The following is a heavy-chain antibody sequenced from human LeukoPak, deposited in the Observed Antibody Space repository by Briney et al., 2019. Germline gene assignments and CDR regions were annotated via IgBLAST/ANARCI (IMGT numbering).Heavy chain of an antibody. D-gene: IGHD6-19*01. CDR3: ATGHSSGWFDY. CDR1: GGSISCDY. Sequence: PSETLSLTCTVPGGSISCDYWSWIRQPPGKGLEWIGYISYSATTNYNPSLKSRVSFSIDTSKNQFSLKLTSVSAADTAVYFCATGHSSGWFDYWGQGTLVSVSS. CDR2: ISYSATT. V-gene: IGHV4-59*01. J-gene: IGHJ4*02.